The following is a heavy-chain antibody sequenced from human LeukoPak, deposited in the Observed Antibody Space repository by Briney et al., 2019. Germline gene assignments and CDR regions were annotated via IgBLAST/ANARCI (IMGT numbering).Heavy chain of an antibody. Sequence: SETLSLTCTVSGGSISSYYWSWIRQPPGKGLEWIGYIYYSGSTNYNPSLKSRVTISVDTSKNQFSLKLSSVTAADTAVYYCARRSCSSTSSSFDYWGQGTLVTVSS. D-gene: IGHD2-2*01. CDR2: IYYSGST. CDR3: ARRSCSSTSSSFDY. V-gene: IGHV4-59*01. J-gene: IGHJ4*02. CDR1: GGSISSYY.